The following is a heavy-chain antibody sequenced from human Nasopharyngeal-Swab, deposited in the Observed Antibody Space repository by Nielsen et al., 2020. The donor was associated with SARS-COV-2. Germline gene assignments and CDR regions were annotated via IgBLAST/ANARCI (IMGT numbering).Heavy chain of an antibody. Sequence: GGSLRRSCAASGFTFSDYYMSWIRQAPGKGLEWISFTSGSGNTKYYADSVKGRFTISRDNAKNSLYLQMNSLRADDTAVYYCARPRLPAGGHESADYWGQGTLVTVSS. CDR3: ARPRLPAGGHESADY. D-gene: IGHD1-1*01. CDR2: TSGSGNTK. J-gene: IGHJ4*02. CDR1: GFTFSDYY. V-gene: IGHV3-11*04.